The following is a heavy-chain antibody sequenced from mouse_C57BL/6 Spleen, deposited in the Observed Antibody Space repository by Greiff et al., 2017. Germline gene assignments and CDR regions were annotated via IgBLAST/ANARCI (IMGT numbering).Heavy chain of an antibody. CDR3: ATYYGNYYYARDY. D-gene: IGHD2-10*01. CDR2: IWTGGGT. CDR1: GFSLTSYA. Sequence: VKLMESGPGLVAPSQSLSITCTVSGFSLTSYAISWVRQPPGKGLEWLGVIWTGGGTNYNSALKSRLSISKDNSKSQVFLKMNSLQTDDTARYYCATYYGNYYYARDYWGQGTSVTVSS. V-gene: IGHV2-9-1*01. J-gene: IGHJ4*01.